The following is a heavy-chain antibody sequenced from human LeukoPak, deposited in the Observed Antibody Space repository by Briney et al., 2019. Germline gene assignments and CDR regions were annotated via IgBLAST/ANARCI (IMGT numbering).Heavy chain of an antibody. CDR2: ISYDGSNK. CDR1: GFTFSSYS. Sequence: PGRSLRLSCAASGFTFSSYSMHWVRQAPGKGLEWVAVISYDGSNKYYADSVKGRFTISRDNSKNTLYLQMNSLRAEDTAVYYCAKDRTGSQRRGYFDYWGQGTLVTVSS. CDR3: AKDRTGSQRRGYFDY. D-gene: IGHD3/OR15-3a*01. J-gene: IGHJ4*02. V-gene: IGHV3-30*18.